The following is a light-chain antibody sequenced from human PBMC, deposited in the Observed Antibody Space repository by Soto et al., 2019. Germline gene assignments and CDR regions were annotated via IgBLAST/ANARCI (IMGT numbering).Light chain of an antibody. CDR1: QSVSSY. J-gene: IGKJ1*01. CDR2: GAT. V-gene: IGKV3-20*01. Sequence: EIVVTQCQDTLSLSPGERATLSCRASQSVSSYLAWYQQRRGQAPRLLIYGATSRATGIPDRFSGSGSGTDFTLTISRLEPEDFAVYYCHQYGSSPATFGQGTKVDVK. CDR3: HQYGSSPAT.